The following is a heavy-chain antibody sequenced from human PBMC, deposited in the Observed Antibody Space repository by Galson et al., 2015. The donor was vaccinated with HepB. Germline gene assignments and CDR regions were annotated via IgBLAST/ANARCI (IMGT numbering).Heavy chain of an antibody. D-gene: IGHD2-2*01. CDR2: IRSNNAGGTT. V-gene: IGHV3-15*01. Sequence: SLRLSCAASGFTFTTTWMSWVRQAAGKGLEWIGRIRSNNAGGTTDYAAPVKGRFTISRDDSKNTLYLQMNSLKTEDTAVYYCTTAIVVVPAVDAFDIWGQGTMVTVSS. CDR1: GFTFTTTW. J-gene: IGHJ3*02. CDR3: TTAIVVVPAVDAFDI.